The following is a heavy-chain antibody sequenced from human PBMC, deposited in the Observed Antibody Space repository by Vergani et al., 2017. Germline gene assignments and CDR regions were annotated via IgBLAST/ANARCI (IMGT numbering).Heavy chain of an antibody. J-gene: IGHJ4*02. CDR1: GCSFSSFG. D-gene: IGHD3-10*01. Sequence: QVQLVESGGGVVQPGGSLRLSRAASGCSFSSFGMHWVRQAPGKGLEWVTFIRYDGSNKYYADSVKGRFTISRDNSKNTVYLQMNSLRTGDTAVYYCAKDGLAYGSGSWYYWGRGTLVTVSS. CDR3: AKDGLAYGSGSWYY. CDR2: IRYDGSNK. V-gene: IGHV3-30*02.